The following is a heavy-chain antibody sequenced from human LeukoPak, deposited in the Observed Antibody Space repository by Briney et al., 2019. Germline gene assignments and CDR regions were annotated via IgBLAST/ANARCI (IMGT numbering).Heavy chain of an antibody. CDR2: ITSSGSTI. CDR1: GFTFRSYE. Sequence: GGSLRLSCAASGFTFRSYEMNWVRQAPGKGLEWVSYITSSGSTIYYADSVKGRFTISRDNAKNSLYLQMNSLRAEDTAVYYCAREPLGIAAAVGDYWGQGALVTVSS. J-gene: IGHJ4*02. D-gene: IGHD6-13*01. CDR3: AREPLGIAAAVGDY. V-gene: IGHV3-48*03.